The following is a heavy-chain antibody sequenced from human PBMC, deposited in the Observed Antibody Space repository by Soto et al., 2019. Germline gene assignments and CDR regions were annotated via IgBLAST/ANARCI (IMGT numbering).Heavy chain of an antibody. CDR3: ATECCGDDSYYSYYYYMDV. Sequence: ASVKVSCKASGYTFTSYAMHWVRQAPGQRLEWMGWINAGNGNTKYSQKFQGRVTITRDTSASTAYMELSSLRSEDTAVYYCATECCGDDSYYSYYYYMDVSGKGTTMTVSS. CDR2: INAGNGNT. CDR1: GYTFTSYA. V-gene: IGHV1-3*01. D-gene: IGHD2-21*01. J-gene: IGHJ6*03.